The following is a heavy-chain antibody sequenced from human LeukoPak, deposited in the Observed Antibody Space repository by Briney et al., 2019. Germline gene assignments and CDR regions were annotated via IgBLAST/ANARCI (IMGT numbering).Heavy chain of an antibody. CDR2: ISSSSSYI. V-gene: IGHV3-21*01. D-gene: IGHD3-10*01. J-gene: IGHJ4*02. CDR1: EFTLSSYR. Sequence: PGGSLRPSYAPSEFTLSSYRMNCVRQAPGKGLEWVSSISSSSSYIYYATAVKGRFTISSDNAKNSLYLQMNSLRAEDTAMYYCARDHYPGGLITMVRGVIIYYFDYWGQGTLVTVSS. CDR3: ARDHYPGGLITMVRGVIIYYFDY.